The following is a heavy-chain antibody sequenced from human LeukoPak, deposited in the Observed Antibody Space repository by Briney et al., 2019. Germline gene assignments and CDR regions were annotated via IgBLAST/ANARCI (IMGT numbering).Heavy chain of an antibody. CDR1: GGSINSSNW. CDR3: ARVYYDSSGWGYYFDY. D-gene: IGHD3-22*01. CDR2: IYHSGST. Sequence: PSETLSLTCAVSGGSINSSNWWSWVRQPPGKGLEWIGEIYHSGSTNYNPSLKSRVTISVDKSKNLFSLKLSSVTAADTAVYYCARVYYDSSGWGYYFDYWGQGTLVTVSS. V-gene: IGHV4-4*02. J-gene: IGHJ4*02.